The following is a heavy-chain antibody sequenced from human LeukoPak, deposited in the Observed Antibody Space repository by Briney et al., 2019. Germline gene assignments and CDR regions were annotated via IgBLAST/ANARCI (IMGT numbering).Heavy chain of an antibody. CDR2: IIGSGGST. D-gene: IGHD3-10*01. CDR3: AKCGSGSAIEYYFDY. V-gene: IGHV3-23*01. Sequence: GSLRLSCAASGFTFSSYAMSWVRQAPGKGLEWVSAIIGSGGSTYYADSVKGRFTISRDNSKNTLYLQMNSLRAEDTAVYYCAKCGSGSAIEYYFDYWGQGTLVTVSS. CDR1: GFTFSSYA. J-gene: IGHJ4*02.